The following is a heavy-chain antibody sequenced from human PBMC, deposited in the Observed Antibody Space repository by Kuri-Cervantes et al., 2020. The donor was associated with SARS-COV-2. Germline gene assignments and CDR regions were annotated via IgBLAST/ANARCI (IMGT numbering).Heavy chain of an antibody. Sequence: GEALKISCAASGFTFSSYSKNWVRQAPGKGVEWVSAISGSGSSTYYADSVKGRFTISRDNSKITLYLQMNSLRAEYTAVYYCAKPIAVAWEGYSDLWGRGTLVTVSS. CDR2: ISGSGSST. V-gene: IGHV3-23*01. D-gene: IGHD6-19*01. J-gene: IGHJ2*01. CDR3: AKPIAVAWEGYSDL. CDR1: GFTFSSYS.